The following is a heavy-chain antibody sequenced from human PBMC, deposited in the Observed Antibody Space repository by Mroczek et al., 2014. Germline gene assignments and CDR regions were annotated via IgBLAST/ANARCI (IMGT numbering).Heavy chain of an antibody. Sequence: VQLVQSGAEVKKPGESLKISCKGSGYSFTSYWIGWVRQMPGKGLEWMGIIYPGDSDTRYSPSFQGQVTISADKSISTAYLQWSSLKASDTAMYYCARHKGFLEWFNGLYYYYGMDVWGQGTTVTVSS. J-gene: IGHJ6*02. D-gene: IGHD3-3*01. CDR3: ARHKGFLEWFNGLYYYYGMDV. CDR2: IYPGDSDT. V-gene: IGHV5-51*01. CDR1: GYSFTSYW.